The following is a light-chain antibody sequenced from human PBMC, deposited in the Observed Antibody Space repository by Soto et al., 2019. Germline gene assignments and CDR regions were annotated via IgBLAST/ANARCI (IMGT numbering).Light chain of an antibody. CDR2: DVT. V-gene: IGLV2-14*03. CDR3: TSFTTAYTHV. Sequence: QSVLTQPASVSGSPGQSITISCTGTSSDVGGYNYVSWYQQHPGKVPKLLIYDVTNRPSGVSNRFSGSKSGNTASLTISGLQAEDEADYYCTSFTTAYTHVFGTGTKVTVL. CDR1: SSDVGGYNY. J-gene: IGLJ1*01.